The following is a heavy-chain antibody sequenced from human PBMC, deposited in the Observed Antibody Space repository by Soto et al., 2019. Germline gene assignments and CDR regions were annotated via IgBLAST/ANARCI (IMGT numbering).Heavy chain of an antibody. Sequence: EVQLEESGGGLVQPGGSLRLSCAASGFTFNSHWMHWVRQVPGKGLVWVSHISPDGSSTRDADSVQGRFIISRDNARNTLYLQMNSLRAEDTAVYYCARDNNWSYDYWGQGILVTVSS. CDR3: ARDNNWSYDY. CDR2: ISPDGSST. CDR1: GFTFNSHW. D-gene: IGHD1-1*01. V-gene: IGHV3-74*01. J-gene: IGHJ4*02.